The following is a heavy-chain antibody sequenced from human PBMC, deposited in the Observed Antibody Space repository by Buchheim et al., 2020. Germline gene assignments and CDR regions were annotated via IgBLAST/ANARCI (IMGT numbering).Heavy chain of an antibody. V-gene: IGHV3-21*01. D-gene: IGHD6-6*01. Sequence: EVQLVESGGGLVKPGGSLRLSCAASGFTFSSYSMNWVRQAPGKGLEWVSSISSSSSYIYYADSVKGRFTISRDNAKNSLYLQMNSLRAEDTAVYYCARESPSGYAARSLYYYYYYMDVWGKGTT. CDR2: ISSSSSYI. CDR1: GFTFSSYS. CDR3: ARESPSGYAARSLYYYYYYMDV. J-gene: IGHJ6*03.